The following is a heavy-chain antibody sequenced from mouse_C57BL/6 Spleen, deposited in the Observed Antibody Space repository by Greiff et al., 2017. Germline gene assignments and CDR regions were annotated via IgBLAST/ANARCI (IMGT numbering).Heavy chain of an antibody. J-gene: IGHJ3*01. CDR3: AVYDYGFAY. V-gene: IGHV1-82*01. Sequence: QVQLQQSGPELVKPGASVKISCKASGYAFSSSWMNWVKQRPGKGLEWIGRIYPGDGDTNYNGKFKGKATLTADKSSSTAYMQLSSLTSEDSAVYFCAVYDYGFAYWGQGTLVTVSA. CDR1: GYAFSSSW. D-gene: IGHD2-4*01. CDR2: IYPGDGDT.